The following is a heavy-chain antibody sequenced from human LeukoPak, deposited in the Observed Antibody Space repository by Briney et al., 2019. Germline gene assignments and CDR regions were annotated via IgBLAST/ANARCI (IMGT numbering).Heavy chain of an antibody. CDR3: ARDLTMVRGVTTRGFDP. V-gene: IGHV1-69*11. CDR1: GGTFSSYA. D-gene: IGHD3-10*01. Sequence: GASVKVSCKASGGTFSSYAISWVRQAPGQGLEWMGRIIPILGTANYAQKFQGRVTITTDESTSTAYMELSSLRSEDTAVYYCARDLTMVRGVTTRGFDPWGQGTLVTVSS. J-gene: IGHJ5*02. CDR2: IIPILGTA.